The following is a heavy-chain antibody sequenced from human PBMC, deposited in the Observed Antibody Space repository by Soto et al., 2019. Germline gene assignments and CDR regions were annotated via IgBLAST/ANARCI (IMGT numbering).Heavy chain of an antibody. CDR2: INAYNGNT. CDR3: ARMLKPLELRPYNWFDP. V-gene: IGHV1-18*01. Sequence: GASVKVSCKASGYSFTAYSIHWVRQAPGQRLEWMGWINAYNGNTNYAQKLQGRVTMTTDTSTSTAYMELRSLRSDDTAVYYCARMLKPLELRPYNWFDPWGQGTLVTVSS. D-gene: IGHD1-7*01. J-gene: IGHJ5*02. CDR1: GYSFTAYS.